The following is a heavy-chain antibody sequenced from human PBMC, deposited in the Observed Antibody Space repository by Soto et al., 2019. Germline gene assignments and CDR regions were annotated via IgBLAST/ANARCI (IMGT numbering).Heavy chain of an antibody. CDR3: ARGVYGDYPQRHFDY. J-gene: IGHJ4*02. V-gene: IGHV3-48*02. D-gene: IGHD4-17*01. CDR2: ISSSSSTI. CDR1: GFTFTGHS. Sequence: EVQLVESGGGLVQPGGSLRLSCAASGFTFTGHSMNWVRQAPGKGLEWVSYISSSSSTIHYAESVKGRFTISRDNAKNSLYLQMNSLRDEDTAVYYCARGVYGDYPQRHFDYWGRGTLVTVSS.